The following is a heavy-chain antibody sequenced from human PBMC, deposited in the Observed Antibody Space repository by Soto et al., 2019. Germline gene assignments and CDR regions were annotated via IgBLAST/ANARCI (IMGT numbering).Heavy chain of an antibody. Sequence: QVQLVESGGGVVQPGTSLRLSCAASDFTFSTYAMHWVRQAPGKGLELVAVISYDGSDEYYPDSVKGRFTISRDNAKNTLYLQMNSLRAEDTAVYYCAKIYQYSRSYFFDYWGQGPLVTVSS. J-gene: IGHJ4*02. V-gene: IGHV3-30*18. CDR3: AKIYQYSRSYFFDY. CDR1: DFTFSTYA. CDR2: ISYDGSDE. D-gene: IGHD6-6*01.